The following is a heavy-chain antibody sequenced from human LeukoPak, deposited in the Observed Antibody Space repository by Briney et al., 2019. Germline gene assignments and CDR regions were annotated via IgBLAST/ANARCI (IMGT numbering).Heavy chain of an antibody. V-gene: IGHV3-21*01. CDR1: GFTFSTYS. CDR3: ANSVRGVIVRGFDH. J-gene: IGHJ4*02. CDR2: ISASSTYI. D-gene: IGHD3-10*02. Sequence: PGGTLRLSCAASGFTFSTYSMNWVRQAPGKGLEWVSSISASSTYITSADSVKGRFIFSKDNAKTSLYLQMNGLRAEVTAVYYCANSVRGVIVRGFDHWGQGTLVTVSS.